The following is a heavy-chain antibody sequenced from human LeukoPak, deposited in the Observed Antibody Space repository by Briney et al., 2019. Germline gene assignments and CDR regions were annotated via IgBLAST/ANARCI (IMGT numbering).Heavy chain of an antibody. V-gene: IGHV1-46*01. Sequence: ASVKVSCKASGYSFTSHYMHWVRQAPGQGLEWMGLINPRGTSTIYAEKFQGRIIMTRDMSTTTDYMELSSLKSDDTAVYYCARRIVTPTTKWFDAWGQGTLVTVSS. CDR2: INPRGTST. CDR1: GYSFTSHY. CDR3: ARRIVTPTTKWFDA. D-gene: IGHD1-26*01. J-gene: IGHJ5*02.